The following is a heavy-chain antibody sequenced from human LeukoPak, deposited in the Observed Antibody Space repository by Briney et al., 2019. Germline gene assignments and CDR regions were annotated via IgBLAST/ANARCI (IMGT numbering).Heavy chain of an antibody. CDR3: AREPGIGWAQDY. V-gene: IGHV1-8*01. D-gene: IGHD6-19*01. CDR1: EYTFTSYA. CDR2: MNPNSGNT. J-gene: IGHJ4*02. Sequence: GASVKVSCKASEYTFTSYAMNWVRQATGQGLEWMGWMNPNSGNTGYAQKFQGRVTMTRNTSISTAYMELRSLTSDDTAVYYCAREPGIGWAQDYWGQGTLVTVSS.